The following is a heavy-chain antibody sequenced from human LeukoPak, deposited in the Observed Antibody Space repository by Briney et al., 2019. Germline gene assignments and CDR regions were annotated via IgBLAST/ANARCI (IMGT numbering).Heavy chain of an antibody. V-gene: IGHV3-21*01. Sequence: GGSLRLSCAASGFTFSSYSMNWVRQAPGKGLEWVSSISSSSSYIYYADSVKGRFTISRDNAKNSLYLQMNSLRAEDTAVYYCTRDVASSTYHFDSSGLLDYWGQGTLVTVSS. D-gene: IGHD3-22*01. CDR3: TRDVASSTYHFDSSGLLDY. J-gene: IGHJ4*02. CDR1: GFTFSSYS. CDR2: ISSSSSYI.